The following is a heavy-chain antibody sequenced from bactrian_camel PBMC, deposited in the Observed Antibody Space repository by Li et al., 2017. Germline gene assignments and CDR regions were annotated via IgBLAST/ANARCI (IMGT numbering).Heavy chain of an antibody. CDR1: GFAFDDAD. V-gene: IGHV3S60*01. Sequence: HVQLVESGGGLVQPGGSLRLSCAASGFAFDDADMGWYRQALGGECELVSILAVDGYTYFSDSVKVRFAISRDNAKNTVYLQMNSLKSEDTGLYYCATGTVLYWTAAFNYWGQGTQGTV. CDR3: ATGTVLYWTAAFNY. CDR2: ILAVDGYT. D-gene: IGHD1*01. J-gene: IGHJ4*01.